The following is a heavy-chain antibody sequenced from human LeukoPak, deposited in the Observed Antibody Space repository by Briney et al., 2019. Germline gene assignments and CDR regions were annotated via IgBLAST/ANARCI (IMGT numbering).Heavy chain of an antibody. CDR1: GFTFSSYS. CDR3: ARDSAAAGTWWFDP. CDR2: ISSSSSTI. J-gene: IGHJ5*02. D-gene: IGHD6-13*01. Sequence: GGSLRLSCAASGFTFSSYSMNWVRQAPGKGLEWVSYISSSSSTIYYADSVRGRFTISRDNAKNSVYLQMNSLRAEDTAVYYCARDSAAAGTWWFDPWGQGTLVTVSS. V-gene: IGHV3-48*01.